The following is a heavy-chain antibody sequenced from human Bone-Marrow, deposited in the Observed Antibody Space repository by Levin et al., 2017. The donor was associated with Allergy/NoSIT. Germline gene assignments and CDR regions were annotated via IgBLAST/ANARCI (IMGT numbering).Heavy chain of an antibody. J-gene: IGHJ6*02. CDR3: VRDSSFLEWLLYDYYYYGMDV. D-gene: IGHD3-3*01. Sequence: HPGGSLRLSCTASGFTFSNYWMSWVRQAPGKGLEWVANIKQDGSEKYYVDSVKGRFTISRDNAKNSLYLQMNSLRAEDTAVYYCVRDSSFLEWLLYDYYYYGMDVWGQGTTVTVSS. CDR2: IKQDGSEK. V-gene: IGHV3-7*01. CDR1: GFTFSNYW.